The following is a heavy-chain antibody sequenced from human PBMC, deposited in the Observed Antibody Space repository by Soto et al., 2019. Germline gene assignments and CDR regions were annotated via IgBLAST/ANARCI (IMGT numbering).Heavy chain of an antibody. J-gene: IGHJ6*03. Sequence: GESLKISCAASGFTFSSYSMNWVRQAPGKGLEWVSYISSSSSTIYYADSVKGRFTISRDNAKNSLYLQMNSLRAEDTAVYYCARRIFGVVIDYYYYMDVWGKGTTVTVSS. V-gene: IGHV3-48*01. CDR2: ISSSSSTI. CDR3: ARRIFGVVIDYYYYMDV. D-gene: IGHD3-3*01. CDR1: GFTFSSYS.